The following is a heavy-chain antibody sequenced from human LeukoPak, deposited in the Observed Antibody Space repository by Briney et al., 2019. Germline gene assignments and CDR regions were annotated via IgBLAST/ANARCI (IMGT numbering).Heavy chain of an antibody. J-gene: IGHJ5*01. Sequence: GGSLRLSCAASGFTSSTYSMNWVRQAPGKGLEWISYISSTGRTIHYADSVKGRFTISRDNAKNSLFLQMNSLRAEDTAVYYCVRDDYGDYLGWFDSWGQGTLVTVSS. CDR1: GFTSSTYS. CDR2: ISSTGRTI. CDR3: VRDDYGDYLGWFDS. V-gene: IGHV3-48*04. D-gene: IGHD4-17*01.